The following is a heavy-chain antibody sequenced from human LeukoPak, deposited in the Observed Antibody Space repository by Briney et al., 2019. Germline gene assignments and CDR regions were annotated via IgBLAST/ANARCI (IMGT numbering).Heavy chain of an antibody. CDR3: AKDGVLRFLEWSTYFDY. Sequence: GGSLRLSCAASGFTVSSNSMSWVRQAPGKGLEWVSVFYSGGSTYYADSVKGRFTISRDNSKNTLYLQMNSLRAEDTAAYYCAKDGVLRFLEWSTYFDYWGQGTLVTVSS. V-gene: IGHV3-53*01. J-gene: IGHJ4*02. CDR2: FYSGGST. CDR1: GFTVSSNS. D-gene: IGHD3-3*01.